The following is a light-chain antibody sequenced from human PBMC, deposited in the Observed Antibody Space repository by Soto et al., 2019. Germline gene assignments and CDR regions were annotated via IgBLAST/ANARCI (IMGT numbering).Light chain of an antibody. CDR1: SGSIASNY. CDR3: QSYDATNQV. Sequence: NFMLTQPHSVSESPGKTVIISCTRSSGSIASNYVQWYQQRPGSSPTTVIYEDNQRPSGVPDRFSDSIDSSSNSASLTISGLESDDEADYFCQSYDATNQVFGGGTKLTVL. CDR2: EDN. J-gene: IGLJ3*02. V-gene: IGLV6-57*01.